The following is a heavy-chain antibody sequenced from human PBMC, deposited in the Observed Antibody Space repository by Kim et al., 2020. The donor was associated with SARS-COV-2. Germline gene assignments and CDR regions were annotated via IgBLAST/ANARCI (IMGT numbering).Heavy chain of an antibody. CDR3: ANTYYFEEAYFDY. J-gene: IGHJ4*02. CDR1: GFTFSSYG. V-gene: IGHV3-30*18. Sequence: GGSLRLSCAASGFTFSSYGMHWVRQAPGKGLEWVTFISYDGSNKYYADSVKGRFTISRDNSKNTLYLQMNSLRAEDTAVYYCANTYYFEEAYFDYWGQGT. D-gene: IGHD3-22*01. CDR2: ISYDGSNK.